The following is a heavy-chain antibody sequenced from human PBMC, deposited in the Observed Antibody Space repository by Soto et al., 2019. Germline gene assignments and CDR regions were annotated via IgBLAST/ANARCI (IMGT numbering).Heavy chain of an antibody. V-gene: IGHV3-23*01. CDR1: GFIFDNYA. CDR2: ISGGGSAT. J-gene: IGHJ4*02. CDR3: AKIKQGYFDY. Sequence: EVQLLESGGGLVQPGGSLRLSCAASGFIFDNYAMSWVRQAPGKGLEWISTISGGGSATFYADSVKGRFTISGDSSKSTMYLQMHSLRAEDTAIYYCAKIKQGYFDYWGQGTQVIVSS.